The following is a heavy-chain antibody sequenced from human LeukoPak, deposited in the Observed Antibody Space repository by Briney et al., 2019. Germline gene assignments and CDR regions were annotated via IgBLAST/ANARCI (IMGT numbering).Heavy chain of an antibody. Sequence: GRSLRLSCAASGFTFSSYSMNWVRQAPGKGLEGVSYIGSSDSTTDYADSVKGRFTISRDNAKNSLYLQMNSLRAEDTAVYYCAKGVAMNTAMDVWGQGTTVTVSS. V-gene: IGHV3-48*01. J-gene: IGHJ6*02. CDR1: GFTFSSYS. D-gene: IGHD1/OR15-1a*01. CDR2: IGSSDSTT. CDR3: AKGVAMNTAMDV.